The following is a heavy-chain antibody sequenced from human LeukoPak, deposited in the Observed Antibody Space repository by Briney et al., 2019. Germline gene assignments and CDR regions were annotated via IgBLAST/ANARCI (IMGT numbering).Heavy chain of an antibody. V-gene: IGHV3-53*04. CDR1: GFSLSNTY. CDR2: IFSGSSGVST. J-gene: IGHJ6*02. Sequence: GGSLRLSCAASGFSLSNTYMICARQATVKALVCVSVIFSGSSGVSTYYADSVKGRFTIFRHNSKNTLYLQMSSLRAEDTAVYFCARSAARLRYYYAMDFWGEGTTVAV. CDR3: ARSAARLRYYYAMDF. D-gene: IGHD6-6*01.